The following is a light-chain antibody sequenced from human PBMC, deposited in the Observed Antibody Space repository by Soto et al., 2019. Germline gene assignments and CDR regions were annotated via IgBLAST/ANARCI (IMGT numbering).Light chain of an antibody. J-gene: IGLJ2*01. CDR2: EVI. Sequence: QSALTQPPSASGSPGQSVTITCSGTSSDVGEENYVSWYQQHPGKVPKLILYEVIKRPSGVPDRFSGSRSGNTASLTVSGLQAEDEADYYCSSYTTTGTLLFGGGTKLTVL. CDR3: SSYTTTGTLL. V-gene: IGLV2-8*01. CDR1: SSDVGEENY.